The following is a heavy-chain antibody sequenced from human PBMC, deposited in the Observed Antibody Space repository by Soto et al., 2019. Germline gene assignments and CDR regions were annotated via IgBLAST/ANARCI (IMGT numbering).Heavy chain of an antibody. V-gene: IGHV1-69*12. CDR3: ASHSSLRGYCISTSCYGYYYGMDV. J-gene: IGHJ6*02. Sequence: QVQLVQSGAEVKKPGSSVKVSCKASGGTFSSYAISWVRQAPGQGLEWMGGIIPIFGTADYAQKFQGRVTIPADESTLTAYMELSSLRSEDTAVYYCASHSSLRGYCISTSCYGYYYGMDVWGQGTTVTVSS. CDR1: GGTFSSYA. CDR2: IIPIFGTA. D-gene: IGHD2-2*01.